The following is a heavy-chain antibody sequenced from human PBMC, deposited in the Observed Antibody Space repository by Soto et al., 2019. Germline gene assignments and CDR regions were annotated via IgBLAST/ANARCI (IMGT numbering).Heavy chain of an antibody. CDR2: INHSGST. J-gene: IGHJ6*03. Sequence: SETLSLTCAVYGGSFSGYYWSWIRQPPGKGLEWIGEINHSGSTNYNPSLKSRVTISVDTSKNQFSLKLSSVTAADTAVYYCARGPIVVVVAATQRWRDYYYMDVWGKGTTVTVSS. V-gene: IGHV4-34*01. CDR1: GGSFSGYY. CDR3: ARGPIVVVVAATQRWRDYYYMDV. D-gene: IGHD2-15*01.